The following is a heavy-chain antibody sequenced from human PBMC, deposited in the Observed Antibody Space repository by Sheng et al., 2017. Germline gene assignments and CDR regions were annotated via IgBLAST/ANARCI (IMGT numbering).Heavy chain of an antibody. CDR3: AKGSWGYGDLFGYFDY. CDR2: ISWNSGSI. CDR1: GFTFDDYA. Sequence: EVQLVESGGGLVQPGRSLRLSCAASGFTFDDYAMHWVRQAPGKGLEWVSGISWNSGSIGYADSVKGRFTISRDNAKNSLYLQMNSLRAEDMALYYCAKGSWGYGDLFGYFDYWGQGTLVTVSS. V-gene: IGHV3-9*03. J-gene: IGHJ4*02. D-gene: IGHD4-17*01.